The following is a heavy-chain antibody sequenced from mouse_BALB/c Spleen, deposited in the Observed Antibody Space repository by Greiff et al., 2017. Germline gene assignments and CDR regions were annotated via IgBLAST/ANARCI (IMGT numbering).Heavy chain of an antibody. D-gene: IGHD1-1*01. Sequence: QVQLQQSGAELVRPGASVKISCKASGYSFTSYWMHWVKQRPGQGLEWIGMIDPSDSETRLNQKFKDKATLTVDKSSSTAYMQLSSPTSEDSAVYYCARVDYYGSSYWGQGTTLTVSS. CDR1: GYSFTSYW. CDR2: IDPSDSET. CDR3: ARVDYYGSSY. V-gene: IGHV1S127*01. J-gene: IGHJ2*01.